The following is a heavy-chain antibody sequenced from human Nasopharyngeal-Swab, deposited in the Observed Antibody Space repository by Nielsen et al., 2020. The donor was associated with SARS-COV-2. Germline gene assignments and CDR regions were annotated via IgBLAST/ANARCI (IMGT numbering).Heavy chain of an antibody. J-gene: IGHJ5*02. D-gene: IGHD1-20*01. CDR1: GGSVSSGSYY. V-gene: IGHV4-61*01. Sequence: SETLSLTCTVSGGSVSSGSYYWSWIRQPPGKGLEWIGYIYYSGSTNYNPSLKSRVTISVDTSKNQFSLKLSSVTAADTAVYYCARAKSNWNPNWFDPWGQGTLVTVSS. CDR2: IYYSGST. CDR3: ARAKSNWNPNWFDP.